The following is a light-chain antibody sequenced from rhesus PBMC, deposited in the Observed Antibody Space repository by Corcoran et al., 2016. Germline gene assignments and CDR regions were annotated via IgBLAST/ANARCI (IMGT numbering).Light chain of an antibody. CDR3: QHGYGTPFT. J-gene: IGKJ3*01. CDR1: ENVNNY. CDR2: KAS. Sequence: DIQMTQSPSSLSASVGDRVTITCRASENVNNYLNWYQQKPGKAPKLLIYKASTLQSGVPSRFSGRGSGTDYTFPISSLQPEDVATYYCQHGYGTPFTFGPGTKLDIK. V-gene: IGKV1-74*01.